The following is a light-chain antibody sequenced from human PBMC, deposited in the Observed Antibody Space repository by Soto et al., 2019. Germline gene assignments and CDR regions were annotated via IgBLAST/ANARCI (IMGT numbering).Light chain of an antibody. CDR2: AAS. CDR1: QGISTW. J-gene: IGKJ2*01. Sequence: DIQMTQSPSSVSASVGDRVTITCRASQGISTWLAWYQQKPGSAPKLLIYAASSLQSGVPSRFIGSGSGTYFTLTVTSLQPEDFATYYCLQSDSFPHTFGQGTKLQIK. CDR3: LQSDSFPHT. V-gene: IGKV1-12*01.